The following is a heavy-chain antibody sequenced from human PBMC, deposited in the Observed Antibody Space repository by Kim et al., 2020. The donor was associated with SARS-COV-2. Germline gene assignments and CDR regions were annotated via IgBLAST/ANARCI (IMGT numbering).Heavy chain of an antibody. CDR1: GFTFSSYG. D-gene: IGHD2-21*02. J-gene: IGHJ6*01. CDR3: AKETLAYCGGDCYSNYY. Sequence: GGSLRLSCAASGFTFSSYGMHWVRQAPGKGLEWVAVISYDGSNKYYADSVKGRFTISRDNSKNTLYLQMNSLRAEDTAVYYCAKETLAYCGGDCYSNYY. V-gene: IGHV3-30*18. CDR2: ISYDGSNK.